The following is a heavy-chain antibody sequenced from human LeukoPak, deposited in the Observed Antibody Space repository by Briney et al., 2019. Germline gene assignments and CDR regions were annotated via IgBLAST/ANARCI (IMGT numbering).Heavy chain of an antibody. D-gene: IGHD6-13*01. J-gene: IGHJ4*02. CDR1: GYSFTTYW. Sequence: GESLKISCKGSGYSFTTYWIGWVRQMPGRGLEWLGTIYPSDSDTTYSPSFEGQVTISADKSIAYLQWSSLKASDTAIYYCARAYSTSWNGNYFDNWGQGTLVTVSS. V-gene: IGHV5-51*01. CDR2: IYPSDSDT. CDR3: ARAYSTSWNGNYFDN.